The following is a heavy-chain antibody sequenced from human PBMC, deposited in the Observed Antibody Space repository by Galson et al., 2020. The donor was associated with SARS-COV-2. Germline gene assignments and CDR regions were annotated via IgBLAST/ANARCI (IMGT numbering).Heavy chain of an antibody. Sequence: GGSLRLSCVASGFTFSSSAMHWVRQAPGKGLEYVSAISSNGDNTYYIYSVKGRFTISRDNSKNTLYLQMGSLRPADTAVYYCARDRGGTDYWGQGTLVTVSS. J-gene: IGHJ4*02. CDR2: ISSNGDNT. CDR3: ARDRGGTDY. CDR1: GFTFSSSA. D-gene: IGHD2-15*01. V-gene: IGHV3-64*01.